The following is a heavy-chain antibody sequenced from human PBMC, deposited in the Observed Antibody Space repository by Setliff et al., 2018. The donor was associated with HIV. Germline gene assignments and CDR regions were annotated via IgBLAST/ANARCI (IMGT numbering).Heavy chain of an antibody. CDR3: ARTIGLLWFGELDS. J-gene: IGHJ5*01. D-gene: IGHD3-10*01. CDR1: GGTFSSYA. Sequence: ASVKVSCKASGGTFSSYAISWVRQAPGQGLEWMGGIIPIFGTANYAQKFQGRVTITTDESTSTAYMELRSLRSDDTAVYYCARTIGLLWFGELDSWGQGTPVTVSS. CDR2: IIPIFGTA. V-gene: IGHV1-69*05.